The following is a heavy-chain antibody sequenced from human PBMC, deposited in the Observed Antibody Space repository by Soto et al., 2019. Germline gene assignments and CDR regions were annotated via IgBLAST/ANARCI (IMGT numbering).Heavy chain of an antibody. CDR1: GGTFSSYT. CDR3: ARRYCTNGVCDYFDY. V-gene: IGHV1-69*02. J-gene: IGHJ4*02. Sequence: SVKVSCKASGGTFSSYTISWVRQAPGQGLEWMGRIIPILGIANYAQKFQGRVTITADKSTSTAYMELSSLRSEDTAVYYCARRYCTNGVCDYFDYWGQGTLVTVSS. D-gene: IGHD2-8*01. CDR2: IIPILGIA.